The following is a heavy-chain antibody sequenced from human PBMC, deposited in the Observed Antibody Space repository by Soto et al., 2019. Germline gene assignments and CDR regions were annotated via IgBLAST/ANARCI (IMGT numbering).Heavy chain of an antibody. V-gene: IGHV4-30-4*01. Sequence: SETLSLTCTVSGASIRSTDYYWSWIRQAPGKGLEWVGYVYYTGSTYYNPSLMSRLTISVDTSKNQFSLKLTSVTAADTAVYYCVRTAREGAVAPHWFDRWGQGTQVTVSS. CDR3: VRTAREGAVAPHWFDR. CDR2: VYYTGST. J-gene: IGHJ5*02. CDR1: GASIRSTDYY. D-gene: IGHD2-21*02.